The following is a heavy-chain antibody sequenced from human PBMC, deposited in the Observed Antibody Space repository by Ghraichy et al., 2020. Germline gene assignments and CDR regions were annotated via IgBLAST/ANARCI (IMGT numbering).Heavy chain of an antibody. CDR3: ARVGNYYMDV. Sequence: GGYLRLSCAASGFTFSLYSMNWVRQAPGKGLEWVSYISSSSTTIFYADSVKGRFTISRDNAKNSLYLQMNSLRDEDTAMYYCARVGNYYMDVWGKGTTVTVSS. J-gene: IGHJ6*03. V-gene: IGHV3-48*02. D-gene: IGHD3-10*01. CDR2: ISSSSTTI. CDR1: GFTFSLYS.